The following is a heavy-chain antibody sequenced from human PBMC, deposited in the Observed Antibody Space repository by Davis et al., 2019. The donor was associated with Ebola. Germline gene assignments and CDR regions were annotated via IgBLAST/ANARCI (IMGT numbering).Heavy chain of an antibody. V-gene: IGHV5-51*01. D-gene: IGHD6-13*01. J-gene: IGHJ3*02. CDR2: IRPRDSDT. CDR1: GYSFTSYW. CDR3: ARPKYSSSLYDAFDI. Sequence: GESLKISCQASGYSFTSYWIGWVRQMPGKGLEWMAFIRPRDSDTKYSPSFQGQVTISADRSTNTAYLQLNSLKASDTAIYYCARPKYSSSLYDAFDIWGQGTQVIVSS.